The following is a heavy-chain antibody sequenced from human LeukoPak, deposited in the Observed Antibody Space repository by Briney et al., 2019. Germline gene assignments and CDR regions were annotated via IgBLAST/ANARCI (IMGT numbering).Heavy chain of an antibody. V-gene: IGHV3-21*01. CDR1: GFTFSSYS. CDR2: ISSSSSYI. D-gene: IGHD3-22*01. CDR3: ARVRSPYYDSSDAFDI. Sequence: GGSLRLSCAASGFTFSSYSMNWVRQAPGKGLEWVSSISSSSSYIYYADSVKGRFTISRDNARNSLYLQMNSLRAEDTSVYYCARVRSPYYDSSDAFDIWGQGTMVTVSS. J-gene: IGHJ3*02.